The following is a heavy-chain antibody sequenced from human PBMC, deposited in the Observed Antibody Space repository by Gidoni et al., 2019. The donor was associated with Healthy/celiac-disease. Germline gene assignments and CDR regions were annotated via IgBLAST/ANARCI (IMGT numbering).Heavy chain of an antibody. CDR2: INPNSGGT. J-gene: IGHJ4*02. V-gene: IGHV1-2*02. CDR3: ASEYYFDY. Sequence: QVQLVQSGAEVKKPGASVKVSCNASGYTFTGYYMHWVRQAPGQGLEWMGWINPNSGGTNDAQKFQGRVTMTRDTSISTAYMELSRLRSDDTAVYYCASEYYFDYWGQGTLVTVSS. CDR1: GYTFTGYY.